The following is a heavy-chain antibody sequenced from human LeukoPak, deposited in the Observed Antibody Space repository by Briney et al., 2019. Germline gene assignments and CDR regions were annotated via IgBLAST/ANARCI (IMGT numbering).Heavy chain of an antibody. CDR2: MNPNLGTT. CDR1: GYTFIGYY. J-gene: IGHJ6*03. Sequence: ASVKVSCKASGYTFIGYYIHWVRQAPGQGLEWMGWMNPNLGTTNFAQRFQGRVTMTRDTSISTAYMELSSLRSEDTAVYYCASQEQQLVGFYYYYMDVWGKGTTVTVSS. CDR3: ASQEQQLVGFYYYYMDV. V-gene: IGHV1-2*02. D-gene: IGHD6-13*01.